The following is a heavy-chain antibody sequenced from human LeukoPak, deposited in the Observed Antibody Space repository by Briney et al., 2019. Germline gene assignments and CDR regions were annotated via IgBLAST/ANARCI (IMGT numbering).Heavy chain of an antibody. V-gene: IGHV3-21*01. J-gene: IGHJ4*02. CDR2: ISSSSSYI. CDR3: ARSDGDLYFDY. CDR1: GFTFSSYS. D-gene: IGHD4-17*01. Sequence: SGGSLRLSCAASGFTFSSYSMNWVRQAPGKGLEGVSSISSSSSYIYYADSVKGRFTISRDNAKNSLYLQMNSLRAEDTAVYYCARSDGDLYFDYWGQGTLVTVSS.